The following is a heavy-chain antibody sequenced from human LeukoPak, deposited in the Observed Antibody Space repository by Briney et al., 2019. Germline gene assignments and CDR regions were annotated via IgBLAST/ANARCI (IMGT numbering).Heavy chain of an antibody. J-gene: IGHJ5*02. CDR2: INPSGGST. Sequence: EASVKVSCTASGYTFTRYYMNWVRQAPGQGLEWMGIINPSGGSTNYAQKFQGRVTMTRDTSTSTIYMEVSSLRSEDTAVYYCATSFRAVNWFDPWGQGTLVTVSS. CDR1: GYTFTRYY. CDR3: ATSFRAVNWFDP. V-gene: IGHV1-46*01. D-gene: IGHD3-10*01.